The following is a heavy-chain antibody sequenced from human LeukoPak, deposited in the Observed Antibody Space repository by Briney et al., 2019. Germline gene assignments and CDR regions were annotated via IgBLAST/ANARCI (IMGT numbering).Heavy chain of an antibody. CDR2: ISSGGGST. Sequence: GGSLRLSCAASGFAFSSYAMSWVRQAPGKGLEWVSGISSGGGSTYYADSVKGRFTISRDNSKNTLYLQMNSLRAEDTAVYYCAKDLPWYSSGGKAFDIWGQGTMVTVSS. V-gene: IGHV3-23*01. CDR1: GFAFSSYA. CDR3: AKDLPWYSSGGKAFDI. D-gene: IGHD6-19*01. J-gene: IGHJ3*02.